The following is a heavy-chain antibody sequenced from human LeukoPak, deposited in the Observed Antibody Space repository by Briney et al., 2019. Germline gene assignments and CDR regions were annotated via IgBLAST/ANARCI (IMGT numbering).Heavy chain of an antibody. J-gene: IGHJ4*02. CDR2: IYYSGST. CDR1: GGSISSSSNY. D-gene: IGHD1-1*01. Sequence: SETLSLTCTVSGGSISSSSNYWGWIRQPPGKGLEWIGSIYYSGSTYYNPSLKSRVTISVDTSKNQFSLKLSSVTAADTAVYYCARAVQLERRFDYWGQGTLVTVSS. V-gene: IGHV4-39*07. CDR3: ARAVQLERRFDY.